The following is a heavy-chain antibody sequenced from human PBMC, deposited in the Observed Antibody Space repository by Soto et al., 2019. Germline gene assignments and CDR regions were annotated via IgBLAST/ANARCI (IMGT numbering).Heavy chain of an antibody. CDR3: ARASGYSHGHFDF. CDR1: GDSISGGNYY. CDR2: IYYNENT. J-gene: IGHJ4*02. Sequence: PSETLSLTCTVSGDSISGGNYYWSWIRQLPGKGLEWIGYIYYNENTYYNPFLKSRVTISVDTSKNQFSLKLSSVTAADTAVFYCARASGYSHGHFDFWGQGTLVTVSS. D-gene: IGHD5-18*01. V-gene: IGHV4-31*03.